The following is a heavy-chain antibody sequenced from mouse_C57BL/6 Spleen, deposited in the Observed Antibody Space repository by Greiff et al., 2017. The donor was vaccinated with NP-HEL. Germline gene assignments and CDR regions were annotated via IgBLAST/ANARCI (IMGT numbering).Heavy chain of an antibody. J-gene: IGHJ2*01. CDR3: AREGSGHGFFDY. Sequence: QVQLQQPGAELVKPGASVKLSCKASGYTFTSYWMHWVKQRPGQGLEWIGMIHPNSGSTNYNEKFKSKATLTVDKSSSTAYMQLSSLTSEDSAVYYCAREGSGHGFFDYWGQGTTLTVSS. CDR1: GYTFTSYW. V-gene: IGHV1-64*01. D-gene: IGHD3-2*02. CDR2: IHPNSGST.